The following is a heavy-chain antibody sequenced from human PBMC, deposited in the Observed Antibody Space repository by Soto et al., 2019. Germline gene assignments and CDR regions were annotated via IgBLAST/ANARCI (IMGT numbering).Heavy chain of an antibody. CDR3: ASPITMVRGVILDAFDI. J-gene: IGHJ3*02. D-gene: IGHD3-10*01. V-gene: IGHV5-51*01. CDR2: IYPGDSDT. Sequence: GESLKISCKGSGYSFTSYWIGWVRQMPGKGLEWMGIIYPGDSDTRYSPSFQGQVTISADKPISTAYLQWSSLKASDTAIYYCASPITMVRGVILDAFDIWGQGTMVTVSS. CDR1: GYSFTSYW.